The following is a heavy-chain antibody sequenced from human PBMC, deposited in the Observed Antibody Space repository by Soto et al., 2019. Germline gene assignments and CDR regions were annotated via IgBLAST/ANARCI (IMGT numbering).Heavy chain of an antibody. Sequence: SETLSLTCAVDGGSFSGYYWTWIRQSPGKGLEWIGEINHSGSTNYNPSLKGRVTVSVDTSKNQFSLNLRSVTAADTAVYYCARDEVRQKSAFDLWGQGTMVTVSS. J-gene: IGHJ3*01. CDR2: INHSGST. CDR3: ARDEVRQKSAFDL. V-gene: IGHV4-34*01. CDR1: GGSFSGYY. D-gene: IGHD6-25*01.